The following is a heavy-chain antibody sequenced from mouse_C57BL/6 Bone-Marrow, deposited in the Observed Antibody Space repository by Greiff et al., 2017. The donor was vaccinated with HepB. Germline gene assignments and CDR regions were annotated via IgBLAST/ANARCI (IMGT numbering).Heavy chain of an antibody. Sequence: EVMLVESGGGLVKPGGSLKLSCAASGFTFSSYAMSWVRQTPEKRLEWVATISDGGSYTYYPDNVKGRFTISRDNAKNNLYLQMGHLKSEDTAMYYCARDDYAWFAYWGQGTLVTVSA. D-gene: IGHD2-4*01. V-gene: IGHV5-4*01. J-gene: IGHJ3*01. CDR2: ISDGGSYT. CDR1: GFTFSSYA. CDR3: ARDDYAWFAY.